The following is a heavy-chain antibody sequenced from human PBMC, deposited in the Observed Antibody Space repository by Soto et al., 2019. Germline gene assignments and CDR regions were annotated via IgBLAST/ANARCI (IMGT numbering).Heavy chain of an antibody. Sequence: QVQLVQSGAAVKKPGSSVKVSCKASGGTFSSYAISWVRQAPGQGLEWMGGIIPIFGTANYAQKFQGRVTITADESTSTAYMELSSLRSEDTAVYYCARDLYYDSSGYSDAFDIWGQGTMVTVSS. J-gene: IGHJ3*02. CDR2: IIPIFGTA. CDR3: ARDLYYDSSGYSDAFDI. D-gene: IGHD3-22*01. CDR1: GGTFSSYA. V-gene: IGHV1-69*12.